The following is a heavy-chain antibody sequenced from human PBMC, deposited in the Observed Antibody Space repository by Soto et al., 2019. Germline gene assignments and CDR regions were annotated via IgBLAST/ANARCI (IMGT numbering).Heavy chain of an antibody. Sequence: SETLSLTCTVSGGSISGSSYYWGWIRQPPGKGLERIGTIYYSGITFYNPSLKSRVTISVDTSKNQFSLNLSSVTAADTAVYYCARSYGRLSYFDYWGQGTLVTVSS. J-gene: IGHJ4*02. V-gene: IGHV4-39*01. CDR1: GGSISGSSYY. D-gene: IGHD4-17*01. CDR3: ARSYGRLSYFDY. CDR2: IYYSGIT.